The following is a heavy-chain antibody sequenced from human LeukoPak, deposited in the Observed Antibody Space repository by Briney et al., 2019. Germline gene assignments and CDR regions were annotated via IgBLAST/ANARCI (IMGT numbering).Heavy chain of an antibody. CDR2: IYYSGST. D-gene: IGHD6-13*01. CDR1: GGSFSGYY. CDR3: ARQPAATGTRGYFDF. Sequence: SETLSLTCAVYGGSFSGYYWSWIRQPPGKGLEWIGYIYYSGSTNYNPSLKSRVTISVDTSKNQFSLKLSSVTAADTAVYYCARQPAATGTRGYFDFWGQGTLVTVSS. J-gene: IGHJ4*02. V-gene: IGHV4-59*08.